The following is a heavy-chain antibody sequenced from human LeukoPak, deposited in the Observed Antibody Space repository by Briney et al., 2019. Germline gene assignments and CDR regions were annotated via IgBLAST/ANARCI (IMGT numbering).Heavy chain of an antibody. CDR2: ISAYNGNT. CDR3: ARVGANSYGLDYYYYYYMDV. D-gene: IGHD5-18*01. CDR1: GYTFTSYG. Sequence: ASVKVSCKASGYTFTSYGISWVRQAPGQGLEWMGWISAYNGNTNYAQKFQGRVTITADKSTSTAYMELSSLRSEDTAVYYCARVGANSYGLDYYYYYYMDVWGKGTTVTVSS. V-gene: IGHV1-18*01. J-gene: IGHJ6*03.